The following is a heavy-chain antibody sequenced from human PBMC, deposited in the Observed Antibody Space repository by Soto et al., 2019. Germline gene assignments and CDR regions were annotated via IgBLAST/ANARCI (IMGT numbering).Heavy chain of an antibody. J-gene: IGHJ4*02. CDR2: IKSKTDGGTT. CDR1: GFTFSNAW. CDR3: TTVWELLTPHY. Sequence: EVQLVESGGGLVKPGGSLRLSCAASGFTFSNAWMSWVRQAPGKGLELVGRIKSKTDGGTTDYAAPVKGRFTISRDDSKNALYLQMNSLKTEDTAVYYCTTVWELLTPHYWGQGTLVTVSS. V-gene: IGHV3-15*01. D-gene: IGHD1-26*01.